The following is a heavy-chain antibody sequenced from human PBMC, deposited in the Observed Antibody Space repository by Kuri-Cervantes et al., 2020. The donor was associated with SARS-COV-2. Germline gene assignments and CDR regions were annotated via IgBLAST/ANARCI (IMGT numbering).Heavy chain of an antibody. CDR2: ISYDGSNT. J-gene: IGHJ4*02. CDR1: GFTFSSYA. CDR3: ARDADTIFGVDESFDY. Sequence: GESLKISWAASGFTFSSYAMHWVRQAPGKGLEWVAVISYDGSNTYYAESVKGRFTISRDNSKNTLYLQMNSLRAEDTAVYYCARDADTIFGVDESFDYWGQGTMVTVSS. V-gene: IGHV3-30*04. D-gene: IGHD3-3*01.